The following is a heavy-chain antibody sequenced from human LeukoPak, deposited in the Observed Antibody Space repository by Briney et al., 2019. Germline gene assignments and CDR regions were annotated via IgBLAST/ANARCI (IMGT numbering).Heavy chain of an antibody. CDR1: GFTFSTYG. V-gene: IGHV3-7*01. Sequence: GGSLRLSCAASGFTFSTYGMSWVRQAPGKGLEWVANIKQDGGEKYCVDSVKGRFTISRDNAMNSLYLQMTSLRAEDTAVYYCARVPWGDGYNSGYFDYWGQGTLVTVSS. CDR2: IKQDGGEK. D-gene: IGHD5-24*01. CDR3: ARVPWGDGYNSGYFDY. J-gene: IGHJ4*02.